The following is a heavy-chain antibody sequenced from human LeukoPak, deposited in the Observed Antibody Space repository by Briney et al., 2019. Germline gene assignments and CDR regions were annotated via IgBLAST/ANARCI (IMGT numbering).Heavy chain of an antibody. CDR2: INHSGST. CDR3: ARLGYYYGSGDLD. Sequence: PSETLSLTCAVYGGSFSGYYWSWIRQPPGKGLEWIGEINHSGSTNYNPSLKSRVTISVDTSKNQFSLKLSSVTAADTAVYYCARLGYYYGSGDLDWGQGTLVTVSS. CDR1: GGSFSGYY. J-gene: IGHJ4*02. V-gene: IGHV4-34*01. D-gene: IGHD3-10*01.